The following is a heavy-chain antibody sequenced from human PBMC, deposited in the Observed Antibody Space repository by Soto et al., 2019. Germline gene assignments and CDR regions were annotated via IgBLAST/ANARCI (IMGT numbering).Heavy chain of an antibody. D-gene: IGHD3-10*01. J-gene: IGHJ6*02. V-gene: IGHV3-73*02. CDR2: IRSKANSYAT. Sequence: EAQLVESGGGLVQPGGSLKLSCAASGFTFSGSAMHWVRQASGKGLEWVGRIRSKANSYATAYAESVKGRFTISRDDSKNTAYLQMNSLKTEDTAVYYCTRRVDPHGSYYDYYYYYGMDVWGQGTTVTVSS. CDR1: GFTFSGSA. CDR3: TRRVDPHGSYYDYYYYYGMDV.